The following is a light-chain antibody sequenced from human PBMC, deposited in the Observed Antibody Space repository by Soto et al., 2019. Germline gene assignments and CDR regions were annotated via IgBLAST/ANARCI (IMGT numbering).Light chain of an antibody. V-gene: IGKV3-20*01. J-gene: IGKJ1*01. CDR1: QSVSSTY. CDR3: QLYRTSPPTWT. Sequence: ELVLTQSPGTLSLSPGDRATLSCRASQSVSSTYLAWYQQRPGQAPRLLIYSSSSRASGIPDRFSGSGSGTDFTCTISRLEPEDFAVYYCQLYRTSPPTWTFGQRTKVEIK. CDR2: SSS.